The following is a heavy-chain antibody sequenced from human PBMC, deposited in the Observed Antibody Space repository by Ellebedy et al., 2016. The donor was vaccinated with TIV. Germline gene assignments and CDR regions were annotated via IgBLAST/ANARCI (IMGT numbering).Heavy chain of an antibody. CDR1: GFTFSSYS. CDR2: ISSSSSYI. V-gene: IGHV3-21*01. D-gene: IGHD5-24*01. Sequence: GESLKISXAASGFTFSSYSMNWVRQAPGKGLEWVSSISSSSSYIYYADSVKGRFTVSRDNAKNSLYLQMNSLRAEDTAVYYCARVLGGYRGHWGQGTLVTVSS. CDR3: ARVLGGYRGH. J-gene: IGHJ4*02.